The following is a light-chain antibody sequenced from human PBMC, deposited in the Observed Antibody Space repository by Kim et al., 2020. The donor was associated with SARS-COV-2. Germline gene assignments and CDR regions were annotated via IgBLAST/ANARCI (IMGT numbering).Light chain of an antibody. V-gene: IGKV1-5*03. J-gene: IGKJ1*01. CDR2: KTS. Sequence: DIQMTQSPSTLSASVGDRVTITCRASQGISSWLAWYQQKPGKDPKLLIYKTSNLESGVPSRFSGSASGTEFTLTISGLQPDDFATYYCQQYNSWWTFGQGTKVDIK. CDR3: QQYNSWWT. CDR1: QGISSW.